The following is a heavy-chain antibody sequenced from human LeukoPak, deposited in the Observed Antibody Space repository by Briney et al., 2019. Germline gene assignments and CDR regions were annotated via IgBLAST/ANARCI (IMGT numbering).Heavy chain of an antibody. CDR2: IIPIFGTA. V-gene: IGHV1-69*05. Sequence: SVKVSCKASGGTFSSYAISWVRQAPGQGLEWMGRIIPIFGTANYAQKFQGRVTMTSDTSTSTVYMELSSLRSEDTAVYYCARETSIAMVRGVSNPWGQGTLVTVSS. CDR3: ARETSIAMVRGVSNP. D-gene: IGHD3-10*01. J-gene: IGHJ5*02. CDR1: GGTFSSYA.